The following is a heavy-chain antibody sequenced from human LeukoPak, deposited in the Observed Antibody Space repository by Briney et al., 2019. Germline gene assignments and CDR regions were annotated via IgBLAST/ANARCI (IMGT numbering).Heavy chain of an antibody. D-gene: IGHD6-13*01. Sequence: GESLKISCEGSGYSFSTYWIAWVRQMPGKGLEWMGSIYPRDSEIRYSPSFQGQVPISADNSISTAYLQWSSLKASDTAMYYCARPAYSSSLSSHFDPWGQGTLVTVSS. CDR3: ARPAYSSSLSSHFDP. CDR2: IYPRDSEI. J-gene: IGHJ5*02. V-gene: IGHV5-51*01. CDR1: GYSFSTYW.